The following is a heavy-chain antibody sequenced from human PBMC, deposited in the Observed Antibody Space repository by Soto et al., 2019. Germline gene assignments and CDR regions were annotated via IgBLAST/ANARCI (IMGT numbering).Heavy chain of an antibody. CDR3: ARVKEAARGIFDAFDI. CDR1: GFTFSSYS. D-gene: IGHD6-13*01. Sequence: GGSLRLSCAASGFTFSSYSMNWVRQAPGKGLEWVSSISSSSSYIYYADSVKGRFTISRDNAKNSLYLQMNSLRAEDTAVYYCARVKEAARGIFDAFDIWGQGTMVTVSS. V-gene: IGHV3-21*01. J-gene: IGHJ3*02. CDR2: ISSSSSYI.